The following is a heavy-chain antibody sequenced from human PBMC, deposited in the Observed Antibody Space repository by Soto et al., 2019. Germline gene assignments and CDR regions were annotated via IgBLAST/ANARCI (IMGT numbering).Heavy chain of an antibody. CDR2: IYPSGNT. D-gene: IGHD2-2*01. CDR3: ARDSKPNRDY. Sequence: QVELQESGPGLVKPSGTLSLTCAVSGGSISSDHWWTWVRQSAEKGLEWIGEIYPSGNTNYNPSLRSRVAISIDKSTTQFSPELRFVTAADRAVDFCARDSKPNRDYWGQGTLVTVSS. CDR1: GGSISSDHW. V-gene: IGHV4-4*02. J-gene: IGHJ4*02.